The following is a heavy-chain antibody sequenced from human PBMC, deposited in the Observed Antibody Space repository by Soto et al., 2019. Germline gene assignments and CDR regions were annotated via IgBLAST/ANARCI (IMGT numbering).Heavy chain of an antibody. CDR1: GATFNNYP. Sequence: QVHLVQSGTEVKKPGSSLRVSCKASGATFNNYPLSWVRQAPGHGLEWLGGIIPVFASPIYARNFQGRVTITADVSTGTAYLELSGLRSEDTAVYYCATTRGGITGSRLRWGQGTLVTVSS. CDR3: ATTRGGITGSRLR. V-gene: IGHV1-69*01. D-gene: IGHD1-20*01. CDR2: IIPVFASP. J-gene: IGHJ4*02.